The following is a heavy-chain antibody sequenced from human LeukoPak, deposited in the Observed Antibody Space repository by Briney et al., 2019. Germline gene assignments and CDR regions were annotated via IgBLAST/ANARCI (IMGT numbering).Heavy chain of an antibody. Sequence: GRSLRLSCAASGFTFSSYDMHWVRQAPGKGLEWVAVISYDGSNKYYADSVKGRFTISRDNSKNTLYLQMNSLRAEDTAVYYCAKDRPWFDPWGQGTLVTVSS. V-gene: IGHV3-30*18. CDR1: GFTFSSYD. CDR3: AKDRPWFDP. CDR2: ISYDGSNK. J-gene: IGHJ5*02.